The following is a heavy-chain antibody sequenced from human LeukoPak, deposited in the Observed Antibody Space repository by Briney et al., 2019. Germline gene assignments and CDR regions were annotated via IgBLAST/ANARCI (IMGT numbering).Heavy chain of an antibody. J-gene: IGHJ5*02. D-gene: IGHD6-13*01. V-gene: IGHV4-39*07. Sequence: SETLSLTCTVSGGSISSSSYYWGWIRQPPGKGLEWIGSIYYSGSTYYNPSLKSRVTISVDTSKNQFSLKLSSVTAADTAVYYCARAVSWVTLNWFDPWGQGTLVTVSS. CDR1: GGSISSSSYY. CDR2: IYYSGST. CDR3: ARAVSWVTLNWFDP.